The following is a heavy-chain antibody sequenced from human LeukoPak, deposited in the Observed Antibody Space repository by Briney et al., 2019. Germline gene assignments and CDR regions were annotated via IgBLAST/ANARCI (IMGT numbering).Heavy chain of an antibody. CDR1: GFTVSSNY. Sequence: GGSLRLSCAASGFTVSSNYMSWVRQAPGKGLEWVSVIYSGGSTYYADSVKGRFTISRDNSKNTLYLQMNSLRAEDTAVYYCAKSSSWGLLDYWGQGTLVTVSS. CDR2: IYSGGST. J-gene: IGHJ4*02. CDR3: AKSSSWGLLDY. D-gene: IGHD6-13*01. V-gene: IGHV3-53*01.